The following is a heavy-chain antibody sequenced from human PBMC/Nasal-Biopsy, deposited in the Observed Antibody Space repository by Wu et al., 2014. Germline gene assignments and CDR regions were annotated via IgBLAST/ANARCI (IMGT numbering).Heavy chain of an antibody. J-gene: IGHJ3*01. CDR1: GGSISGYDYY. CDR2: IYSNGHT. CDR3: ATYTFTYRAFDV. Sequence: TLSLTCTASGGSISGYDYYWNWIRRPAGKRLEWIGRIYSNGHTSYNPSLESRVTMSVDTSKNQFSLNLSSVTAADTAVYYCATYTFTYRAFDVWGQGTMVIVSS. D-gene: IGHD2-2*02. V-gene: IGHV4-61*02.